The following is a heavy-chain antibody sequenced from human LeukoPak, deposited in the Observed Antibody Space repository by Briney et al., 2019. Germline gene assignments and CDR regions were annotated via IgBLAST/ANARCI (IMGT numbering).Heavy chain of an antibody. J-gene: IGHJ4*02. CDR1: GFTFSSTW. D-gene: IGHD1-26*01. Sequence: GSLRLSCAASGFTFSSTWMSWVRQAPGKGLEWVANIKEDGSAKHFLDSVKGRFTISRDNAKNSLYLQMSSLRAEDTAVYYCARERYGGTFYFDYWGQGTLVTVSS. CDR3: ARERYGGTFYFDY. CDR2: IKEDGSAK. V-gene: IGHV3-7*01.